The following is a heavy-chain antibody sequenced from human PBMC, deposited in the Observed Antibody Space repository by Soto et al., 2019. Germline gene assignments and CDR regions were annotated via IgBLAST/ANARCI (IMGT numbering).Heavy chain of an antibody. D-gene: IGHD4-17*01. V-gene: IGHV1-69*12. J-gene: IGHJ2*01. CDR3: ATYYGGNSPWYFDL. CDR2: IIPIFGTA. Sequence: QVQLVQSGAEVKTPGSSVKVSCKASGGTFSSYAISWVRQAPGQGLEWMGGIIPIFGTAHYAQKFQGRVTITADESTSTAYMELSSLRSEDTAVYYCATYYGGNSPWYFDLWGRGTLVTVSS. CDR1: GGTFSSYA.